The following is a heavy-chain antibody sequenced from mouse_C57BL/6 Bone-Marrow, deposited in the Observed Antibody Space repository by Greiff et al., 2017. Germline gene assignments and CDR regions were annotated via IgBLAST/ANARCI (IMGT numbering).Heavy chain of an antibody. CDR1: GFSLTSYG. Sequence: QVQLQQSGPGLVAPSQSLSITCTVSGFSLTSYGVDWVRQSPGKGLEWLGVIWGVGSTNYNSALKSRLSISKDNSKSQVVLKMNSLQTDDTAMYDCASERELRLPMFAYWGQGTLVTVSA. D-gene: IGHD3-2*02. V-gene: IGHV2-6*01. CDR2: IWGVGST. J-gene: IGHJ3*01. CDR3: ASERELRLPMFAY.